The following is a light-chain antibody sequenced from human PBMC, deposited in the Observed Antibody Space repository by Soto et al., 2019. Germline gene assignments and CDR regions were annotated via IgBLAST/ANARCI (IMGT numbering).Light chain of an antibody. CDR1: QNINSDY. CDR3: QQYGNSRPWT. V-gene: IGKV3-20*01. CDR2: GAS. J-gene: IGKJ1*01. Sequence: IVLTQSRFPLSLSPFERATLACRASQNINSDYFAWYQQKPGQAPRLLIFGASTRATGIPDRFSGSGAGTDFTLTISRLEPEDFAVYYCQQYGNSRPWTFGQGTKVDIK.